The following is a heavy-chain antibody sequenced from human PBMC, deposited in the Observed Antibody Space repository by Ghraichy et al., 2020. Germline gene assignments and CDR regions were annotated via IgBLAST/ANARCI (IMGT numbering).Heavy chain of an antibody. CDR1: GGSISSSSYY. CDR3: ARQASITIFGVVINPQYGMDV. Sequence: SETLSLTCTVSGGSISSSSYYWGWIRQPPGKGLEWIGSIYYSGSTYYNPSLKSRVTISVDTSKNQFSLKLSSVTAADTAVYYCARQASITIFGVVINPQYGMDVWGQGTTVTVSS. D-gene: IGHD3-3*01. J-gene: IGHJ6*02. CDR2: IYYSGST. V-gene: IGHV4-39*01.